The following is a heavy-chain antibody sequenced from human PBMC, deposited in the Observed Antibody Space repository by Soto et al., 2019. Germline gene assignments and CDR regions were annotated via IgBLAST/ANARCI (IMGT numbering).Heavy chain of an antibody. CDR3: ARGVSARYCSGGSCYEANYFDY. Sequence: LRLSCAASGFTFSSYEMNWVRQAPEKGLEWVSYISSSGSTIYYADSVKGRFTISRDNAKNSLYLQMNSLRAEDTAVYYCARGVSARYCSGGSCYEANYFDYWGQGTLVTVSS. J-gene: IGHJ4*02. CDR2: ISSSGSTI. CDR1: GFTFSSYE. D-gene: IGHD2-15*01. V-gene: IGHV3-48*03.